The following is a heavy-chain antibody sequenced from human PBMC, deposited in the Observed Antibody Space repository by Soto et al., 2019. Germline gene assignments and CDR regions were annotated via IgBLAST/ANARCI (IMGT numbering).Heavy chain of an antibody. V-gene: IGHV4-30-4*01. CDR3: DRGRSCLTGRCFPNWFDS. Sequence: QVHLLESGPGLVKPSQTLSLTCSVSGDSISTVDYFWAWIRQPPGQALEYVGYIYKSTTTYYNPSFESRVAISLDTSKSQFSLNVTSVTAAATAVYFCDRGRSCLTGRCFPNWFDSWGPGTLVTVSS. D-gene: IGHD3-16*01. J-gene: IGHJ5*01. CDR2: IYKSTTT. CDR1: GDSISTVDYF.